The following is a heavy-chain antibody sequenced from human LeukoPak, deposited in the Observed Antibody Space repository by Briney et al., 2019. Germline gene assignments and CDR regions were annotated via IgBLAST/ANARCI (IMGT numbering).Heavy chain of an antibody. Sequence: SETLSLTCTVSRGSISSGGYYWSWIRQHPGKGLEWIGYIYYSGSTYYNPSLKSRVTISVDTSKNQFSLKLSSVTAADTAVYYCARVSRVAAAGMKGMDVWGQGTTVTVSS. CDR1: RGSISSGGYY. CDR2: IYYSGST. D-gene: IGHD6-13*01. CDR3: ARVSRVAAAGMKGMDV. J-gene: IGHJ6*02. V-gene: IGHV4-31*03.